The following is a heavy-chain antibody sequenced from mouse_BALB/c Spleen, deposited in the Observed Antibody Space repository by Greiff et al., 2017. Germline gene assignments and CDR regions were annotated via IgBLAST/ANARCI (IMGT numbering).Heavy chain of an antibody. D-gene: IGHD1-1*01. CDR3: ARSGFITTVVAPDY. CDR1: GYTFTSYW. Sequence: VQLQQSAAELARPGASVKMSCKASGYTFTSYWMHWVKQRPGQGLEWIGYINPSTGYTEYNQKFKDKATLTADKSSSTAYMQLSSLTSEDSAVYYCARSGFITTVVAPDYWGQGTTLTVSS. J-gene: IGHJ2*01. V-gene: IGHV1-4*02. CDR2: INPSTGYT.